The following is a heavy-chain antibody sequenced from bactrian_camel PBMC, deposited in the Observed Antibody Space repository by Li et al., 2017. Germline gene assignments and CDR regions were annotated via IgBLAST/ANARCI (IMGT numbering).Heavy chain of an antibody. CDR2: IDYTGTTT. V-gene: IGHV3S31*01. Sequence: VQLVESGGGSVQAGGSLRLSCAASGFDFSAYAMSWVRQAPGKELECILGIDYTGTTTFNRNFVKGRFTISKDSATNTLYLQMNGLKPEDTAMYYCAADREGHCLYLHERRNWGQGTQVTVS. CDR3: AADREGHCLYLHERRN. CDR1: GFDFSAYA. J-gene: IGHJ4*01. D-gene: IGHD2*01.